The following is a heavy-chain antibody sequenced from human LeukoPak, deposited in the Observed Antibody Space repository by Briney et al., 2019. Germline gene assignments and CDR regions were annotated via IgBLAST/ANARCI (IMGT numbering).Heavy chain of an antibody. V-gene: IGHV3-48*03. D-gene: IGHD1-14*01. CDR1: GFTFSSYE. CDR2: ISSSGSTI. J-gene: IGHJ4*02. Sequence: GGSLRLSCAASGFTFSSYEMNWVRQAPGKGLGWVSYISSSGSTIYYADSVKGRFTISRDNAKNSLYLQMNSLRAEDTAVYYCARETTGESDYWGQGTLVTVSS. CDR3: ARETTGESDY.